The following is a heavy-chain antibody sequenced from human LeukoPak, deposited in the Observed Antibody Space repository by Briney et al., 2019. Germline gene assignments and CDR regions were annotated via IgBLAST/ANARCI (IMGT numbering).Heavy chain of an antibody. D-gene: IGHD3-16*01. V-gene: IGHV3-7*01. CDR2: IKLVGGEK. CDR3: ARDRTGDDVWD. Sequence: PGGSLTLSCPASGFTLGSYWMGSVRHDPGKGRGWVANIKLVGGEKYYTHSVKGGFTISRETAKNSLYLQMNSVRAEDTAVYCCARDRTGDDVWDWGQGTMVTVSS. CDR1: GFTLGSYW. J-gene: IGHJ4*02.